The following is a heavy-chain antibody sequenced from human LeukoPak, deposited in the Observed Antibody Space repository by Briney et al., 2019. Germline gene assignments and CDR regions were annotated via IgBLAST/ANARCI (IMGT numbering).Heavy chain of an antibody. CDR2: INPNSGDT. CDR3: ARADLDYYFDY. D-gene: IGHD3-3*01. Sequence: ASVKVSCKASGYTFTGYYMHWVRQAPGQGLGWMGWINPNSGDTNYAQKFQGRVTMTRDTSISTAYMELSRLRSDDTAVYYCARADLDYYFDYWGQGTLVTVSS. V-gene: IGHV1-2*02. CDR1: GYTFTGYY. J-gene: IGHJ4*02.